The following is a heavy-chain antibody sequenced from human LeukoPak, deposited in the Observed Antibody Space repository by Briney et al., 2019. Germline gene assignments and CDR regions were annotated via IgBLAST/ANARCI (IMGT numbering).Heavy chain of an antibody. CDR3: ASSPSTIYYYGSGSFDY. J-gene: IGHJ4*02. Sequence: SETLSLTCTVSGGSISSYYWSWIRQPPGKGLEWIGYIYYSGSTNYNPSPKSRVTISVDTSKNQFSLKLSSVTAADTAVYYCASSPSTIYYYGSGSFDYWGQGTLVTVSS. D-gene: IGHD3-10*01. V-gene: IGHV4-59*01. CDR1: GGSISSYY. CDR2: IYYSGST.